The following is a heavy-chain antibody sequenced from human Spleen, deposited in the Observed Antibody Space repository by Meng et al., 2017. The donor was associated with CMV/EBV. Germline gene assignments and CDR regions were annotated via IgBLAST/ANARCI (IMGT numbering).Heavy chain of an antibody. V-gene: IGHV3-30*04. D-gene: IGHD3-22*01. CDR2: VSYEGSDT. J-gene: IGHJ5*01. CDR3: VRGGKYCSTMNCPRWIDS. CDR1: TFSNYA. Sequence: TFSNYAMHWVRQTPGKGLEWVAVVSYEGSDTDYTDSVKGRYTISRDNSKSTLYLQMHSLRAEDTASYYCVRGGKYCSTMNCPRWIDSWGPGTLVTVSS.